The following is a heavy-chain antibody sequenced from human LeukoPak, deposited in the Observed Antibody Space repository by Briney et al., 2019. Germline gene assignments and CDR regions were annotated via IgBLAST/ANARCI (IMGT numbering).Heavy chain of an antibody. D-gene: IGHD3-10*01. J-gene: IGHJ4*02. CDR2: IDTTTGNT. CDR3: VRGTPTPGMDY. Sequence: ASVRVSCTASGYPFSAHFLNWVRHAPGQGLEWMGNIDTTTGNTRYAQDFTGRFVFSLDTSVSTAYLQITSLKADDTAAYYCVRGTPTPGMDYWGQGTQVTVSS. CDR1: GYPFSAHF. V-gene: IGHV7-4-1*02.